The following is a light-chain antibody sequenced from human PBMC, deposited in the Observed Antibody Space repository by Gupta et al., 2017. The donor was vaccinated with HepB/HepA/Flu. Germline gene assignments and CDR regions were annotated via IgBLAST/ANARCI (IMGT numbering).Light chain of an antibody. J-gene: IGKJ4*01. CDR1: HSVNNY. Sequence: EVVLTQSPHTLSLSPGEKAVLSCRASHSVNNYLAWYQQKPGQAPRLLIYDASDRLTGIPARFSGSGSGTDFTLTISSLEPEDFAVYYCQRCNSWALTFGGGTKLEIK. V-gene: IGKV3-11*01. CDR3: QRCNSWALT. CDR2: DAS.